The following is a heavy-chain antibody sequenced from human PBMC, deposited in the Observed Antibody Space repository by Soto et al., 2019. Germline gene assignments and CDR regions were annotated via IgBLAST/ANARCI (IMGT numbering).Heavy chain of an antibody. J-gene: IGHJ4*02. V-gene: IGHV4-61*01. CDR3: ARDSHDYGNQYYFDY. CDR1: GGSVSSGSYY. CDR2: IYYSGST. Sequence: SLTFTVSGGSVSSGSYYWSWIRQPPGKGLEWIGYIYYSGSTNYNPSLKSRVTISVDTSKNQFSLKLSSVTAADTAVYYCARDSHDYGNQYYFDYWGQGTLVTVSS. D-gene: IGHD4-17*01.